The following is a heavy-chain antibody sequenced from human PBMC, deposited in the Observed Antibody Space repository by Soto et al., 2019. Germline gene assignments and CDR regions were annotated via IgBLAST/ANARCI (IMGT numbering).Heavy chain of an antibody. Sequence: QVQLVQSGAEVKMPGASVKVSCKASGYTFTNYDINWVRQAPGQGLEWMGWISAFNGNTNYAQRYQGRVTMTTDTSTTTAYMELKSLRSADTAVYYCARVREGSDWGWFDPWGQGTLVTVSS. V-gene: IGHV1-18*01. J-gene: IGHJ5*02. CDR1: GYTFTNYD. D-gene: IGHD6-19*01. CDR2: ISAFNGNT. CDR3: ARVREGSDWGWFDP.